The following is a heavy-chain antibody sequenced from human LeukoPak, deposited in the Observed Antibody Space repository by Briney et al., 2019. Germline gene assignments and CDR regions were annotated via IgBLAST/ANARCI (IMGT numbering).Heavy chain of an antibody. V-gene: IGHV4-59*05. D-gene: IGHD6-13*01. CDR2: IYFGGNT. CDR3: ARHIYSTPGRALNNWSDP. Sequence: PSETLSLTCTVSGGPIISYYWSWIRQPPGKGLEWIGSIYFGGNTYYNPSLESRVAISVDTSKNEFSLKLSSVTAADTAVYYCARHIYSTPGRALNNWSDPGGQEPWSPSPQ. J-gene: IGHJ5*02. CDR1: GGPIISYY.